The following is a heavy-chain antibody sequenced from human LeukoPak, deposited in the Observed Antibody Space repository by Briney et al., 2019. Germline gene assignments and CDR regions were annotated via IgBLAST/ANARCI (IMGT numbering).Heavy chain of an antibody. Sequence: GGSLRLSCAASGFTVSSNYMSWVRQAPGKGLEWVSVIYSGGSTYYADSVKGRFTISRDNSKNTLYLQMNGLRAEDTAVYYCARREHTAMVTDYWGQGTLVTVSS. CDR1: GFTVSSNY. D-gene: IGHD5-18*01. J-gene: IGHJ4*02. V-gene: IGHV3-53*01. CDR3: ARREHTAMVTDY. CDR2: IYSGGST.